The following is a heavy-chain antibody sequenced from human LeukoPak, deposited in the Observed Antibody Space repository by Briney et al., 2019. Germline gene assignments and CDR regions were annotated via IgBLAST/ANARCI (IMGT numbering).Heavy chain of an antibody. Sequence: PGGSLRLSCAASGFTFSSYWMSWVRQAPGKGLEWVANIKQDGSEKYYVDSVKGRFTISRDNAKNSLYLQMNSLRAEDTAVYYCARNAPLVPAAMPVRLVGWFDPWGQGTLVTVSS. J-gene: IGHJ5*02. CDR3: ARNAPLVPAAMPVRLVGWFDP. D-gene: IGHD2-2*01. CDR1: GFTFSSYW. V-gene: IGHV3-7*01. CDR2: IKQDGSEK.